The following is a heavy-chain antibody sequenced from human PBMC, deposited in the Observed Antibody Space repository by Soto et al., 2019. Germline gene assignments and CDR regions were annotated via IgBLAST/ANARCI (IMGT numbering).Heavy chain of an antibody. V-gene: IGHV3-21*01. CDR3: APHLFDGCGYL. J-gene: IGHJ4*02. CDR2: ISSSSSYI. CDR1: GPTFTSFA. D-gene: IGHD3-22*01. Sequence: RRSLTPASPASGPTFTSFATNCARHAPGKGLEWVSSISSSSSYIDYVDSVKGRFTISRDNTANSLYVRMNSLRAEDTAVYYCAPHLFDGCGYLWGQGTLVTVSS.